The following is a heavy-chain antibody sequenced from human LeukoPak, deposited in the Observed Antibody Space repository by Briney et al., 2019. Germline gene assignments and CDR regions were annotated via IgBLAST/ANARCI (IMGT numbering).Heavy chain of an antibody. V-gene: IGHV3-48*03. D-gene: IGHD3-10*01. Sequence: GGSLRLSCAASRLTSSSYEITWVRHAPGEGPERVSYIRSSGSTIYYADSVKGRFTISRDNAKNSLYLQMNSLRAEDTAVYYCAGSHYYGSGSYYPPPTLYWGQGTLVTVSS. J-gene: IGHJ4*02. CDR2: IRSSGSTI. CDR3: AGSHYYGSGSYYPPPTLY. CDR1: RLTSSSYE.